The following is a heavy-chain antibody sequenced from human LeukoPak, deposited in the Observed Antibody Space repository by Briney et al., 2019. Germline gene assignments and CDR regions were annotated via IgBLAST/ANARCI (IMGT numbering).Heavy chain of an antibody. CDR1: GGSISSGSYY. CDR2: IYTSGST. Sequence: SETLSLTCTVSGGSISSGSYYWSWIRQPAGKGLEWIGRIYTSGSTNYNPSLKSRVTISVDTSKNQFSLKLSSVTAADTAVYYCARENYYDSSGSLLAFDIWGQGTMVTVSS. J-gene: IGHJ3*02. V-gene: IGHV4-61*02. CDR3: ARENYYDSSGSLLAFDI. D-gene: IGHD3-22*01.